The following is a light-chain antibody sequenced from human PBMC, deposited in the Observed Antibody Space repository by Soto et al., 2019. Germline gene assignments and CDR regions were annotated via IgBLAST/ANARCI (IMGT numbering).Light chain of an antibody. Sequence: EIVLTQSPATRSLSPGERATLSCRASQSVSSYLAWYQQKPGQAPRLLIYDASNRATGIPARFSGSGSGTDFTLTISSLEPEDFAVYYCQQRSNLPPLTFGGGTKVEIK. CDR3: QQRSNLPPLT. J-gene: IGKJ4*01. CDR2: DAS. V-gene: IGKV3-11*01. CDR1: QSVSSY.